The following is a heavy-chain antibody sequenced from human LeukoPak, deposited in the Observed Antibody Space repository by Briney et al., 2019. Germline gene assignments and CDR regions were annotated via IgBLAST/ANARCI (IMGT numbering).Heavy chain of an antibody. Sequence: PSETLSLTCTVSGGSISSYYWSWIRQPPGKGLEWIGYIYYSGSTNYNPSLKSRVTISVDTSKNQFSLKLSSVTAADTAVYYCARGYYYDSSGYYATAFDIWGQGTMVTVSS. V-gene: IGHV4-59*08. CDR1: GGSISSYY. CDR2: IYYSGST. D-gene: IGHD3-22*01. CDR3: ARGYYYDSSGYYATAFDI. J-gene: IGHJ3*02.